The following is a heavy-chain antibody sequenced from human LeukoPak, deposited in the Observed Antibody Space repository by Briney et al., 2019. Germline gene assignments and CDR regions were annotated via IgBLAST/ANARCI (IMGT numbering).Heavy chain of an antibody. D-gene: IGHD3-9*01. CDR3: ARDDMVKYYDILTGYPAPYGMDV. CDR2: ISSSGSTI. V-gene: IGHV3-48*04. Sequence: PGGSLRLSCAASGFTFSSYSMNWVRQAPGKGLEWVSYISSSGSTIYYADSVKGRFTISRDNAKNSLYLQMNSLSAEDTAVYYCARDDMVKYYDILTGYPAPYGMDVWGQGTTVTVSS. CDR1: GFTFSSYS. J-gene: IGHJ6*02.